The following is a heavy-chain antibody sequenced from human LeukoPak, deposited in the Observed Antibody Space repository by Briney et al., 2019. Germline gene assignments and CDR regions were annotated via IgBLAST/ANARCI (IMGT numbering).Heavy chain of an antibody. CDR1: GYSISSGYY. CDR3: ARARGRGGEDY. J-gene: IGHJ4*02. CDR2: FYRSGST. V-gene: IGHV4-38-2*02. Sequence: ETLSLTCTVSGYSISSGYYWGWIRQPPGKGLEWIGSFYRSGSTYYNPSLKSRVTISVDTSKNQFSLKLSSVTAADTAVYYCARARGRGGEDYWGQGTLVTVYS. D-gene: IGHD3-16*01.